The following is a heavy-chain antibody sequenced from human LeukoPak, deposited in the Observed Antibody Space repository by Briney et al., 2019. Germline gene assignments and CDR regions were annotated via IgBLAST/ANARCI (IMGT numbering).Heavy chain of an antibody. V-gene: IGHV1-18*01. CDR3: ARDSCSSTSCYLGLYYYYYYGMDV. J-gene: IGHJ6*02. CDR1: GYTFTSYG. Sequence: GASVKVSRKASGYTFTSYGISWVRQAPGQGLEWMGWISAYNGNTNYAQKLQGRVTMTTDTSTSTAYMELRSLRSDDTAVYYCARDSCSSTSCYLGLYYYYYYGMDVWGQGTTVTVSS. CDR2: ISAYNGNT. D-gene: IGHD2-2*01.